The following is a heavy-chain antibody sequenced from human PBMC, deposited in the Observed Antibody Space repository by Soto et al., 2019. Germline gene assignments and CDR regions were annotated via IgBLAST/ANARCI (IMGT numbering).Heavy chain of an antibody. J-gene: IGHJ4*02. V-gene: IGHV3-11*01. D-gene: IGHD6-6*01. CDR3: ARVGGYSSSSGDY. CDR2: ISSSASSI. CDR1: GFTFSDYY. Sequence: GGSLRLSCAASGFTFSDYYMSWIRQAPGKGLEWVSYISSSASSIYYPDSVKGRFTISRDNAKNSLYLQMNSLRAEDTAVYYCARVGGYSSSSGDYWGQGTLVTVSS.